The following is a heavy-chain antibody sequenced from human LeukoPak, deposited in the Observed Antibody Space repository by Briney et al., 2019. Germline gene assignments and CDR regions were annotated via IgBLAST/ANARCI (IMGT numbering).Heavy chain of an antibody. CDR3: AKDFPYCSNGVCYSADAFDI. D-gene: IGHD2-8*01. V-gene: IGHV3-23*01. CDR2: ISGSGGST. Sequence: GGSLRLSCAASGFTFSSYAMSWVRQAPGQGPEWVSAISGSGGSTYYADSVKGRFTISRDNSKNTLYLQMNSLRAEDTAVYYCAKDFPYCSNGVCYSADAFDIWGQGTMVTVSS. J-gene: IGHJ3*02. CDR1: GFTFSSYA.